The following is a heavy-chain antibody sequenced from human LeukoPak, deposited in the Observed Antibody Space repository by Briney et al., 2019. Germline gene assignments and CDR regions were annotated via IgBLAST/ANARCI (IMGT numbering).Heavy chain of an antibody. CDR2: IYHSGST. CDR1: GGSISSGGYS. CDR3: ARGRYCSSTSCYRRGYYYYGMDV. D-gene: IGHD2-2*02. Sequence: PSETLSLTCAVPGGSISSGGYSWSWIRQPPGKGLEWIGYIYHSGSTYYNPSLKSRVTISVDRSKNQFSLKLSSVTAADTAVYYCARGRYCSSTSCYRRGYYYYGMDVWGQGTTVTVSS. J-gene: IGHJ6*02. V-gene: IGHV4-30-2*01.